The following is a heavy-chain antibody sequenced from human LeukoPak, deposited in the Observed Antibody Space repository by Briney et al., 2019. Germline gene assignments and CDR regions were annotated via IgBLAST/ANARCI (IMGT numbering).Heavy chain of an antibody. CDR3: AKCPGIAAAGTHWFDP. J-gene: IGHJ5*02. D-gene: IGHD6-13*01. Sequence: PGGSLRLSCAASGFTFSTYSMNWVRQAPGKGLEWVSYVSSSTSTIYYADSVKGRFTISRDNAKNSLYLQMNSLRAEDTAVYYCAKCPGIAAAGTHWFDPWGQGTLVTVSS. V-gene: IGHV3-48*01. CDR1: GFTFSTYS. CDR2: VSSSTSTI.